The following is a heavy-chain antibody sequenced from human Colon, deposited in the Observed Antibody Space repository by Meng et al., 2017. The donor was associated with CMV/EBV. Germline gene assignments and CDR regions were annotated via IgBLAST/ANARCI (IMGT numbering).Heavy chain of an antibody. CDR2: ITHGGST. CDR3: ARELKVNFLGIFDS. V-gene: IGHV4-34*01. Sequence: SETLSLTCTVSGGSFSGYYWSWIRQPPGKGLEWIGEITHGGSTNYNLSLKSRVTITVDTSKNQFSLKLNSVTAPDTAVYFCARELKVNFLGIFDSWGQGTLVTVSS. CDR1: GGSFSGYY. J-gene: IGHJ5*01. D-gene: IGHD6-13*01.